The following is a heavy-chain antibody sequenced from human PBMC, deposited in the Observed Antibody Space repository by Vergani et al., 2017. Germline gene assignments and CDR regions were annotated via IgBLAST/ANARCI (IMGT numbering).Heavy chain of an antibody. CDR2: IYYSGST. CDR3: ARHLAYCGGDCYPYYYGMNV. V-gene: IGHV4-39*01. Sequence: QLQESGPGLVKASQTLSLTCSVSGAYVGSGGYYWGWIRQPPGKGLEWIGSIYYSGSTYYNPSLKSRVTISVDTSKNQFSLKLSSVTAADTAVYYCARHLAYCGGDCYPYYYGMNVWGQGTTVTVSS. D-gene: IGHD2-21*02. J-gene: IGHJ6*02. CDR1: GAYVGSGGYY.